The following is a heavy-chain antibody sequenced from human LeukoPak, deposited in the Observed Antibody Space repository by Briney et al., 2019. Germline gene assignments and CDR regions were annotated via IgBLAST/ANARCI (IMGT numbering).Heavy chain of an antibody. V-gene: IGHV3-74*01. CDR3: AKVDCGGDCYHWGGGDGHFDY. CDR1: GFTFSSYW. Sequence: GSLSLSFAASGFTFSSYWMYWVRPAPGKGLVWVSRINSDGSSTSYADSVKGRFTISRDNSKNTLYLQMNSLSAEDTAGYYCAKVDCGGDCYHWGGGDGHFDYWGQGTLVTVSS. CDR2: INSDGSST. D-gene: IGHD2-21*02. J-gene: IGHJ4*02.